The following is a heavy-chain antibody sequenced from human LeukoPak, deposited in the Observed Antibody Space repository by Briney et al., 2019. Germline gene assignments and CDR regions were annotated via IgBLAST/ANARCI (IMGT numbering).Heavy chain of an antibody. V-gene: IGHV3-48*02. CDR3: ARGGGMGTTSGDY. D-gene: IGHD1-26*01. J-gene: IGHJ4*01. CDR2: ISSSGSTI. CDR1: GFTFGSYW. Sequence: PGRSLRLSCAASGFTFGSYWMHWVRQAPGKGLEWVSHISSSGSTIYYADSVKGRFTISRDNPKNSLYLQMNSLRDEDTAVYYCARGGGMGTTSGDYWGQGTLVTVSS.